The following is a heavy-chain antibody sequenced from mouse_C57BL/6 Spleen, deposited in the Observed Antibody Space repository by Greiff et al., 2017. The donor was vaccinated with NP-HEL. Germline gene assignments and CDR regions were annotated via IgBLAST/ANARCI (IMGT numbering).Heavy chain of an antibody. CDR1: GYSFTGYY. Sequence: EVQLQQSGPELVKPGASVKISCKASGYSFTGYYMNWVKQSPEKSLEWIGEINPSTGGTTYNQKFKAKATLTVDKSSSTAYMQLKSLTSEDSAVYYCARRVDYGSSPYAMDYWGQGTSVTVSS. CDR2: INPSTGGT. J-gene: IGHJ4*01. CDR3: ARRVDYGSSPYAMDY. D-gene: IGHD1-1*01. V-gene: IGHV1-42*01.